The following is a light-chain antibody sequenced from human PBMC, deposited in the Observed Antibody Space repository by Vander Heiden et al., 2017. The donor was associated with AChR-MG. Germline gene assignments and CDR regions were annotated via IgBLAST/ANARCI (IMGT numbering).Light chain of an antibody. CDR1: QSLLHSNGYNY. Sequence: VLTQSPLSLPVTPGEPASISCRSSQSLLHSNGYNYLDWYLQKPGQSPQLLIYLGSNRASGVPDRFSGSASGTDFTLKISRVEAEDIGVYYCMQALRSVTFGGGTKVEI. V-gene: IGKV2-28*01. CDR3: MQALRSVT. J-gene: IGKJ4*01. CDR2: LGS.